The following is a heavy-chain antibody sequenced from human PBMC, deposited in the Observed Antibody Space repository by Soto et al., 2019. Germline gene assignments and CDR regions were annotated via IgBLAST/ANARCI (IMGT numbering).Heavy chain of an antibody. V-gene: IGHV3-30-3*01. J-gene: IGHJ6*02. Sequence: VQLLESGGGLVQPGGSLRLSCAASGFTFSSYAMHWVRQAPGKGLEWVAVISYDGSNKYYADSVKGRFTISRDNSKNTLYLQMNSLRAEDTAVYYCARDLGELRGYYYYYGMDVWGQGTTVTVSS. D-gene: IGHD1-26*01. CDR3: ARDLGELRGYYYYYGMDV. CDR1: GFTFSSYA. CDR2: ISYDGSNK.